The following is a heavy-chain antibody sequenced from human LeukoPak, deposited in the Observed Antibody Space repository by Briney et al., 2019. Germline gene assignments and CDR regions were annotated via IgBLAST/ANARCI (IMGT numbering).Heavy chain of an antibody. V-gene: IGHV1-2*02. Sequence: GASVKVSCKVSGYTFTDYYMHWVRQAPGQGLEWMGWINPNSGGTHFAQKFQGRVTMTRDTSITTAYMELKRLRSDGAAVYDGARYELIYNDSSGYYQGGYWGQGTLVTVSS. CDR3: ARYELIYNDSSGYYQGGY. CDR2: INPNSGGT. J-gene: IGHJ4*02. CDR1: GYTFTDYY. D-gene: IGHD3-22*01.